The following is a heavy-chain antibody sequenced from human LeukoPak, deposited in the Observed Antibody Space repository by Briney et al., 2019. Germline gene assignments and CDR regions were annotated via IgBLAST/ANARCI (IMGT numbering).Heavy chain of an antibody. CDR3: ARDRNTDFWSGYYTNYFDY. V-gene: IGHV3-7*01. Sequence: GGSLRLSCAASGFTLSSYWMNWVRQAPGKGLEWVANIKEDGSEKYYVDSVKGRFTISRDNAKNLLHLQMNSLRAEDTAVYYCARDRNTDFWSGYYTNYFDYWGQGTLVTVSS. CDR2: IKEDGSEK. D-gene: IGHD3-3*01. CDR1: GFTLSSYW. J-gene: IGHJ4*02.